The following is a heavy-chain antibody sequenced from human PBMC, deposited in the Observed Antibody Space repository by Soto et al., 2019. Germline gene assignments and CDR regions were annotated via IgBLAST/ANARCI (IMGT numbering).Heavy chain of an antibody. D-gene: IGHD2-21*01. Sequence: GGSLRLSFGASGLSVSDNYRGWVRQAPGRGLEWVSVMYAGGDTHYADSVKGRFTISRDKSENTLYLQMNSLRDEDTGVYFCVSRIPSWVFDYWGLGTLVTVSS. J-gene: IGHJ4*01. CDR2: MYAGGDT. CDR3: VSRIPSWVFDY. CDR1: GLSVSDNY. V-gene: IGHV3-53*01.